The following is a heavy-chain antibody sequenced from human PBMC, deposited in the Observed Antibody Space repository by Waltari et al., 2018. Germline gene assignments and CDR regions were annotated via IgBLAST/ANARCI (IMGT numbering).Heavy chain of an antibody. J-gene: IGHJ3*02. D-gene: IGHD1-7*01. Sequence: QVQLQESGPGLVKPSETLSLTCTVSGGSISSYYWSWIRQPPGKGLEWIGYIYYSGSTNYNPSPKSRVTISVDTSKNQFSLKLSSVTAADTAVYYCWGRGDWNYFKPDAFDIWGQGTMVTVSS. CDR2: IYYSGST. CDR1: GGSISSYY. V-gene: IGHV4-59*01. CDR3: WGRGDWNYFKPDAFDI.